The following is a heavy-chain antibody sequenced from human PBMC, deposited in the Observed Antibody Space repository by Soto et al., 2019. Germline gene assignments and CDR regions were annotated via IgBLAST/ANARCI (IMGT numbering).Heavy chain of an antibody. CDR3: AHRRAVAGIDDFAY. J-gene: IGHJ4*02. Sequence: QITLKESGPTLIEPTQTLTLPCIFSGFSLSTSGVSVGCIRQPPGKALEWLALIYWDDEKRYSPSLKSRLTITKDASENQVVLTMTHMDPVDTATYFCAHRRAVAGIDDFAYWGQGTLVNVSS. V-gene: IGHV2-5*02. CDR2: IYWDDEK. CDR1: GFSLSTSGVS. D-gene: IGHD6-19*01.